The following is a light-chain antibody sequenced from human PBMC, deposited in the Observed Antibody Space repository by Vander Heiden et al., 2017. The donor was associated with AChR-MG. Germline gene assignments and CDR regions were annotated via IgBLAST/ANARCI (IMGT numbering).Light chain of an antibody. CDR1: QSVVFGPTNKNY. J-gene: IGKJ2*01. CDR2: WAS. Sequence: DIVITQCPESLAVSLGERATINCKSSQSVVFGPTNKNYLAWYQQKPGQPPKLLIYWASTRESGVPDRFSGSGSGTDFSLTISSLQAEDVAVYYCQQYYSTPPSYTFGQGTKLEIK. CDR3: QQYYSTPPSYT. V-gene: IGKV4-1*01.